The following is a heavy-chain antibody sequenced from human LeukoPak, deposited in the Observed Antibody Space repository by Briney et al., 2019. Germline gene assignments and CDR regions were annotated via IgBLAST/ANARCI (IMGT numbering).Heavy chain of an antibody. D-gene: IGHD6-19*01. V-gene: IGHV4-59*08. CDR3: AGLLPVAGPSIDY. CDR1: GGSISSYY. Sequence: SETLSLTCTVSGGSISSYYWSWIRQPPGKGLEWIGYIYYSGSTNYNPSLKSRVTISVDTSKNQFSLKLSSVTAADTAVYYCAGLLPVAGPSIDYWGQGTLVTVSS. J-gene: IGHJ4*02. CDR2: IYYSGST.